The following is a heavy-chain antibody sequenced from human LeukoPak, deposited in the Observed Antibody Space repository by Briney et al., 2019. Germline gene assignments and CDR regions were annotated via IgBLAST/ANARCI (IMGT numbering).Heavy chain of an antibody. Sequence: GESLKISCKGSGYSFTSYWIGGVRQMPRKGLEWRGIIYPGDSDTRYSPSFQGQVTISADKSIRTAYLQWSSLKASDTAMYYCARPQFWNPYYFDYWGQGTLVTVSS. CDR3: ARPQFWNPYYFDY. CDR1: GYSFTSYW. J-gene: IGHJ4*02. D-gene: IGHD1-1*01. CDR2: IYPGDSDT. V-gene: IGHV5-51*01.